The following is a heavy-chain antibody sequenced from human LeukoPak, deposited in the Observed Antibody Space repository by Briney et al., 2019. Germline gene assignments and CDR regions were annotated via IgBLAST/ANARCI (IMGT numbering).Heavy chain of an antibody. CDR2: ISGSGGST. V-gene: IGHV3-23*01. Sequence: GGSLRLSCAASGFTFSSYAMSWVRQAPGKGLEWVSAISGSGGSTYYADSVKGRFTISRDNSKNTLYLQMNSLRAEDTAVYYCAKAGGYCSSTSCYVVGYYYMDVWGKGTTVTVSS. D-gene: IGHD2-2*01. J-gene: IGHJ6*03. CDR1: GFTFSSYA. CDR3: AKAGGYCSSTSCYVVGYYYMDV.